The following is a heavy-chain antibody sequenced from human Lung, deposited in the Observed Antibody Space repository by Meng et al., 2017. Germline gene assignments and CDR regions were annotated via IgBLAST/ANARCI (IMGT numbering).Heavy chain of an antibody. Sequence: QVQLVQSGSELKKPGAAVKVSCKASGYTFTNYGMNWVRQAPGQGLEWMGWINTNTGNPTYVPGFTGRFAFSLDTSVSTAYLQINSLKAEDTAVYYCTSGGYLDYWGQGTLVTVSS. V-gene: IGHV7-4-1*02. D-gene: IGHD3-10*01. CDR2: INTNTGNP. CDR1: GYTFTNYG. J-gene: IGHJ4*02. CDR3: TSGGYLDY.